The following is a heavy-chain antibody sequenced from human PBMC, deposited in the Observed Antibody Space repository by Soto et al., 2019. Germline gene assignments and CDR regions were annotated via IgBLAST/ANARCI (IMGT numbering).Heavy chain of an antibody. CDR2: ISYDGSDK. Sequence: QVQLVESGGGVVQPGRSLRLSCAASGFTFTTFGMHWVRQAPGKGLEWVAVISYDGSDKYYADSVKGRFTISRDNSKNTLYLQMNSLRAEDTAVYYCAKDRERSGYYYMDVWGKGTTVTVSS. J-gene: IGHJ6*03. D-gene: IGHD1-1*01. CDR3: AKDRERSGYYYMDV. CDR1: GFTFTTFG. V-gene: IGHV3-30*18.